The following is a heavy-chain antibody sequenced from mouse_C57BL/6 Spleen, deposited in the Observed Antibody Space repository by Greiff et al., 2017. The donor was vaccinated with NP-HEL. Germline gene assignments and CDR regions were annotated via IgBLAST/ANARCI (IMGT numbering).Heavy chain of an antibody. CDR1: GYTFTSYW. CDR3: ARTAQATGAMDY. D-gene: IGHD3-2*02. J-gene: IGHJ4*01. CDR2: IYPGSGST. Sequence: QVHVKQPGAELVKPGASVKMSCKASGYTFTSYWITWVKQRPGQGLEWIGDIYPGSGSTNYNEKFKSKATLTVDTSASTAYMQLSSLTSEDSAVYYCARTAQATGAMDYWGQGTSVTVSS. V-gene: IGHV1-55*01.